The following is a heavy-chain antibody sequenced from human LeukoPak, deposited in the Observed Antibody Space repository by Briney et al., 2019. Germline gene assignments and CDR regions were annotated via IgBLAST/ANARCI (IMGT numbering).Heavy chain of an antibody. CDR3: ARGTMVVTHDY. Sequence: GGSLRLSCAASGFTFSSYEMNWVRQAPGKGLEWVSYISSSGSTIYYADSVKGRFTIPRDNAKNSLYLQMNSLRAEDTAVYYCARGTMVVTHDYWGQGTLVTVSS. J-gene: IGHJ4*02. D-gene: IGHD4-23*01. CDR1: GFTFSSYE. V-gene: IGHV3-48*03. CDR2: ISSSGSTI.